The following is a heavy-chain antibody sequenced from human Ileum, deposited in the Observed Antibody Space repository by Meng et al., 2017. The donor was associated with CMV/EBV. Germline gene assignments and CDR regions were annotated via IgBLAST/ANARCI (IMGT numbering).Heavy chain of an antibody. Sequence: CKASGYTFTGYCRPWVRQAPGLGLVRMGRIHPNSGGTNYEQRFQGRVTMTRDTSISTAYMEVSSLISDDTAIYYCARGDGTAAGTAYWGQGTLVTVSS. D-gene: IGHD6-13*01. CDR1: GYTFTGYC. V-gene: IGHV1-2*06. J-gene: IGHJ4*02. CDR3: ARGDGTAAGTAY. CDR2: IHPNSGGT.